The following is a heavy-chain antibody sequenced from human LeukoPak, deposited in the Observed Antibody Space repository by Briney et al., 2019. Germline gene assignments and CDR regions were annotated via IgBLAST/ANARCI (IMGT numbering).Heavy chain of an antibody. CDR1: GYDFSIYT. V-gene: IGHV7-4-1*02. CDR3: AREEGGLDV. J-gene: IGHJ6*02. Sequence: ASVKVSCKPSGYDFSIYTLNWVRQVPGQGPEWMGWMNTNTGKATYAQDFRGRFVFSFDASVSTAYLEITSLQAADTAVYYCAREEGGLDVWGQGTTVIVSS. CDR2: MNTNTGKA.